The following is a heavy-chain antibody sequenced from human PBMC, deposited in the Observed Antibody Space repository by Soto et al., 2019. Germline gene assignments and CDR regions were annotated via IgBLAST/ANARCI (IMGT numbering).Heavy chain of an antibody. CDR2: ISYGGST. CDR1: GGSINSGGYC. Sequence: QVQLQESGPGLVKPSQTLSLTCTVSGGSINSGGYCWSWIRQHPGKGLDWIGCISYGGSTSYNPXLXRXXTVAVDTSKNQFSLKLTSVTAADTAGYSCARGILVWGQGALITVSS. CDR3: ARGILV. D-gene: IGHD3-10*01. J-gene: IGHJ4*02. V-gene: IGHV4-31*01.